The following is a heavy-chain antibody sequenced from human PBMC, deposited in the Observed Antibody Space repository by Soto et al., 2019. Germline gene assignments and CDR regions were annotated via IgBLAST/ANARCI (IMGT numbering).Heavy chain of an antibody. D-gene: IGHD2-2*02. CDR3: ASVTRTCISTSCYRYYYGMDV. J-gene: IGHJ6*02. Sequence: SETLSLTCTVAGGSVSSVSFYWSWIRQAPGKGLEWIGYIYYSGSTNYNPSLKSRVTISVDTSKNQFSLKLSSVAAADTAVYYCASVTRTCISTSCYRYYYGMDVWGQGTTVTVS. V-gene: IGHV4-61*01. CDR1: GGSVSSVSFY. CDR2: IYYSGST.